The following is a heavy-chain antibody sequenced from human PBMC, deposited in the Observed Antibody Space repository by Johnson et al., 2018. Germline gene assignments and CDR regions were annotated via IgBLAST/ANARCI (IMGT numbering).Heavy chain of an antibody. J-gene: IGHJ1*01. CDR2: IWYDGSNK. CDR3: AKDRVATITLTFFQH. Sequence: QVQLVQSGGGVVQPGRSLRLSCAASGFTFSSYGMHWVRQAPGKGLAWVAVIWYDGSNKYYADPVKGRFTISRDNSKNTLNLQMNSLRAEDTAVDYCAKDRVATITLTFFQHWGQGTLVTVSS. CDR1: GFTFSSYG. V-gene: IGHV3-33*06. D-gene: IGHD5-12*01.